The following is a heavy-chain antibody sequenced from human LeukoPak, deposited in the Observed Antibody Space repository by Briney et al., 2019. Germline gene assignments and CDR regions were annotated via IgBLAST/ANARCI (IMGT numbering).Heavy chain of an antibody. V-gene: IGHV3-11*06. CDR3: ARDREYYFDY. J-gene: IGHJ4*02. Sequence: PGGSLRLSCAASGFAFSDYYMSWIRQAPGKGLEWVSYISSGSIYTNYADSVKGRFTISRDNAKNSLYLQMNSLRAEDTAVYYCARDREYYFDYWGRGTLVSVSS. CDR2: ISSGSIYT. CDR1: GFAFSDYY.